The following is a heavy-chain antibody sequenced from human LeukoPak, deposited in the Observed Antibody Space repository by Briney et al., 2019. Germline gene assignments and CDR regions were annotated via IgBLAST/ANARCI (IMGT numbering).Heavy chain of an antibody. V-gene: IGHV1-18*01. CDR2: ISAYNGNT. CDR1: GYTFTSYG. D-gene: IGHD3-10*01. J-gene: IGHJ5*02. Sequence: ASVKVSCKASGYTFTSYGISWVRQAPGQGLEWMGWISAYNGNTNYAQKLQSRVTMTTDTSTSTAYMELRSLRSDDTAVYYCARDSWLLWFGELESWFDPWGQGTLVTVSS. CDR3: ARDSWLLWFGELESWFDP.